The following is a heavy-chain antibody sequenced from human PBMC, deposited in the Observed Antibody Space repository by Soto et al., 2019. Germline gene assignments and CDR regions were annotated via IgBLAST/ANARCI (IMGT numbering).Heavy chain of an antibody. Sequence: SETLSLTCTVSGGSISSYYWSWIRQPPGKGLEWIGYIYYSGSTNYNPSLKSRVTISVDTSKNQFSLKLSSVTAADTAVYYCARHVGLLPPFDYWGQGTLVTVSS. J-gene: IGHJ4*02. CDR2: IYYSGST. CDR1: GGSISSYY. D-gene: IGHD3-22*01. V-gene: IGHV4-59*08. CDR3: ARHVGLLPPFDY.